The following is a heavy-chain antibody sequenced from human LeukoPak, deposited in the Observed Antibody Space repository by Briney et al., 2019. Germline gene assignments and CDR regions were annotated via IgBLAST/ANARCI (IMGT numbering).Heavy chain of an antibody. J-gene: IGHJ6*02. V-gene: IGHV4-34*01. Sequence: PSEILSLTCAVYGGSFSGYYWSWIRQPPGKGLEWIGEINHSGSTNYNPSLKSRVTISVDTSKNQFSLKLSSVTAADTAVYYCARGHYYYYGMDVWGQGTTVTVSS. CDR2: INHSGST. CDR1: GGSFSGYY. CDR3: ARGHYYYYGMDV.